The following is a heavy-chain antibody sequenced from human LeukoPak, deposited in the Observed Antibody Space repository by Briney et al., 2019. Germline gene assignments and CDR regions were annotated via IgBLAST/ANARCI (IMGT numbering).Heavy chain of an antibody. V-gene: IGHV1-2*02. Sequence: ASVKVSCKASGYTFTGYYMHWVRQAPGQGLEWMGWINPNSGGTNYAQKFQGRVTMTRDTPISTAYMELSRLRSDDTAVYYCARSGYLPYYYYYYMDVWGKGTTVTVSS. CDR3: ARSGYLPYYYYYYMDV. J-gene: IGHJ6*03. CDR2: INPNSGGT. CDR1: GYTFTGYY. D-gene: IGHD5-18*01.